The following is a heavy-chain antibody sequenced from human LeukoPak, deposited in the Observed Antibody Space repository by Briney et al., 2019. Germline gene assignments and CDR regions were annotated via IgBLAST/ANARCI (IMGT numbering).Heavy chain of an antibody. D-gene: IGHD2-15*01. Sequence: LRLSCAASGFSFSSYEMNWIRQHPGKGLEWIGHIYYSGTTYYNPSLKSRVTISVDTSKNQFSLKVISVSAADTDVYYCASRYCSGGSCYGTLDYWGQGTLVTVSS. J-gene: IGHJ4*02. CDR3: ASRYCSGGSCYGTLDY. CDR2: IYYSGTT. CDR1: GFSFSSYE. V-gene: IGHV4-31*11.